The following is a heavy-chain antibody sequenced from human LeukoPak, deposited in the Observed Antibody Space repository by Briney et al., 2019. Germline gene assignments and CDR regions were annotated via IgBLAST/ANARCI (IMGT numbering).Heavy chain of an antibody. J-gene: IGHJ2*01. Sequence: SVKVSCKASGGTFSSYAISWVRQAPGQGLEWMGGIIPIFGTTNYAQKFQGRVTITADESTSTAYMELSSLRSEDTAVYYCARNVPPAYCGGDCYTYWYFDLWGRGTLVTVSS. CDR3: ARNVPPAYCGGDCYTYWYFDL. D-gene: IGHD2-21*02. CDR1: GGTFSSYA. CDR2: IIPIFGTT. V-gene: IGHV1-69*13.